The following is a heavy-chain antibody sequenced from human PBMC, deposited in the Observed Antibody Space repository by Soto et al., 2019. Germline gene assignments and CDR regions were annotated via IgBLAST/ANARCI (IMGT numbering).Heavy chain of an antibody. Sequence: PSEKLPLTCSVSGGTMTNEDYHWCWIRQPPGKGLEWIGNIYDSGATYKTPSLESRITISVDTSNNQFSLKLSSVTAADTAVYYWSMVLGIAVSSLFDYWGQCTLV. CDR3: SMVLGIAVSSLFDY. V-gene: IGHV4-30-4*01. D-gene: IGHD6-19*01. J-gene: IGHJ4*02. CDR2: IYDSGAT. CDR1: GGTMTNEDYH.